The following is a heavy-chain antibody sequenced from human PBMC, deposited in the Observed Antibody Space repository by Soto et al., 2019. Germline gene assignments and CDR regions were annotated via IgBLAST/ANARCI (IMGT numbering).Heavy chain of an antibody. J-gene: IGHJ6*04. Sequence: QVKLVQSGAEVKKPGASVKVPCKASGYTFTSYGISWVRQAPGQGLERMGWISAYNGNTNYAQKTHGRPTMTTDTATTTAYMELRSLRSAGTAVYYCARGLRVGSYYYYYGMDSLGKRTTVTVSS. CDR1: GYTFTSYG. V-gene: IGHV1-18*01. D-gene: IGHD5-12*01. CDR3: ARGLRVGSYYYYYGMDS. CDR2: ISAYNGNT.